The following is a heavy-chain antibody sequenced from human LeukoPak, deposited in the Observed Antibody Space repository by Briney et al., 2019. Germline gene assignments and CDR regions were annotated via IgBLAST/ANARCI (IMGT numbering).Heavy chain of an antibody. CDR3: ARTRLYCSGGSCYSEYFDY. CDR2: IYYSGST. CDR1: GGSISSYY. D-gene: IGHD2-15*01. J-gene: IGHJ4*02. V-gene: IGHV4-59*08. Sequence: SETLSLTCSVSGGSISSYYWNWIRQPPGKGLEWIGYIYYSGSTSYNPSLKSRVTISMDTSKKKFSLKLDSVTAADTAVYYCARTRLYCSGGSCYSEYFDYWGQGTLVTVSS.